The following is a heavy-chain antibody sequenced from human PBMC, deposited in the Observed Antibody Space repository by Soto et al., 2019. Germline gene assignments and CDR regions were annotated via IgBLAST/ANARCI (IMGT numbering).Heavy chain of an antibody. J-gene: IGHJ4*02. CDR2: IRSKAYGGTT. D-gene: IGHD6-13*01. CDR1: GSTLGDYA. V-gene: IGHV3-49*03. Sequence: SLSLSFTASGSTLGDYAMSWFRQALGTGLEWVGFIRSKAYGGTTEYAASVKGRFTISRDDSKSIAYLQMNSLKTEDTAVYYCTRDRRYSSSWYGVAVYYWGQGTLVTVSS. CDR3: TRDRRYSSSWYGVAVYY.